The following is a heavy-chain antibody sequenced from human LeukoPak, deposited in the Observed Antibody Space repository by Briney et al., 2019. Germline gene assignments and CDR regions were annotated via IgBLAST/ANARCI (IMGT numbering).Heavy chain of an antibody. V-gene: IGHV1-2*02. CDR2: INPSSGGT. CDR3: ASQGNSDYYHSSGYLSG. D-gene: IGHD3-22*01. J-gene: IGHJ4*02. CDR1: GYTFSDYY. Sequence: ASVKVSCKTSGYTFSDYYLHWVRQAPGQGLEWMGWINPSSGGTKYVQKFQGRVTMTRDTSISTGYMELSRLRSDDTAMYYCASQGNSDYYHSSGYLSGWGQGTLVTVSS.